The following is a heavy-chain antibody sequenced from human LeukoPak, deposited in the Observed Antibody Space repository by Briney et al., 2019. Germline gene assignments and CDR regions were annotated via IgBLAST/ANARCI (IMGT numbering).Heavy chain of an antibody. CDR3: GRAPDF. J-gene: IGHJ4*02. Sequence: SETLSLTCTVSVGFTSSGPYYWGWRRQPPGKGLEWIGSIYYSGTTYYNPSLNSRLTISVATSKNQFSLKMTSMTAADTAMYYCGRAPDFWGQGTLVAVSS. CDR1: VGFTSSGPYY. V-gene: IGHV4-39*07. CDR2: IYYSGTT.